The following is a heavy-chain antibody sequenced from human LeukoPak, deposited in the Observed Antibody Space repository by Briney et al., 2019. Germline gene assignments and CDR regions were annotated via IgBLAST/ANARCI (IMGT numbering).Heavy chain of an antibody. J-gene: IGHJ4*02. CDR1: GFTFSSYAM. CDR3: ARNGGNSDYDY. Sequence: PGGSLRLSCAASGFTFSSYAMSWVRQPPGKGLEWIGEIYHSGATNYNPSLKSRVTMLLDKSKNQFSLKLNSVTAADTAVYYCARNGGNSDYDYWGQGTLVTVSA. CDR2: IYHSGAT. V-gene: IGHV4-4*02. D-gene: IGHD4-23*01.